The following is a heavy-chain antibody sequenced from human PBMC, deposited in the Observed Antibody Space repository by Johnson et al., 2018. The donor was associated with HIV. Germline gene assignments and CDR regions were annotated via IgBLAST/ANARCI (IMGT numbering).Heavy chain of an antibody. CDR2: IKQDGSEK. CDR3: ARDPSGYCSSSSCYNPFFDI. V-gene: IGHV3-7*03. J-gene: IGHJ3*02. D-gene: IGHD2-2*02. Sequence: EVQLVESGGGLVQPGGSLRLSCAASGFTFSSYWMSWVRQAPGKGLEWVANIKQDGSEKYYVDSVKGRFTISRDNAKNTLYLQMNSLRDEDTALYYCARDPSGYCSSSSCYNPFFDIWGQGTMVTVSA. CDR1: GFTFSSYW.